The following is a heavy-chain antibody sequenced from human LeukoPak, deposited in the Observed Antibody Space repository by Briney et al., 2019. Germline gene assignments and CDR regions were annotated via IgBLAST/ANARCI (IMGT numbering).Heavy chain of an antibody. CDR3: AKRYCTSTSCYKSYYFDY. V-gene: IGHV3-23*01. Sequence: PGGSLRLSCAASGFTFNTYAMSWVRQAPGPGLEWVSAISGSGGSTYYADSVKGRFTISRDNSKNTLYLQMDSLRAEDTAVYYCAKRYCTSTSCYKSYYFDYWGQGTLVTVSS. CDR1: GFTFNTYA. D-gene: IGHD2-2*02. CDR2: ISGSGGST. J-gene: IGHJ4*02.